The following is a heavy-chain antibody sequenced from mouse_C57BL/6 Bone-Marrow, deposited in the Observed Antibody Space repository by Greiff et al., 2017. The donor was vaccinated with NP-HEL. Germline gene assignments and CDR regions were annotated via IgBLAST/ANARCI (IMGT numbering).Heavy chain of an antibody. D-gene: IGHD6-1*01. Sequence: QVQLQQSGPELVKPGASVKISCKASGYAFSSSWMNWVKQRPGKGLEWIGRIYPGDGDTNYNGKFKGKATLTADKSSSTAYMQLSSLTSEDSAVYFCAGGGGTLAESDFEVWGTGTTVTVSS. CDR1: GYAFSSSW. CDR3: AGGGGTLAESDFEV. V-gene: IGHV1-82*01. J-gene: IGHJ1*03. CDR2: IYPGDGDT.